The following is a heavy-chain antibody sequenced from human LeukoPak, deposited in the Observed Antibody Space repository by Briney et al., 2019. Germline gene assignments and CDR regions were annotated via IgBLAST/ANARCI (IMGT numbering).Heavy chain of an antibody. V-gene: IGHV3-15*01. J-gene: IGHJ4*02. D-gene: IGHD2/OR15-2a*01. CDR1: GFSFMNAW. CDR2: IKSNADGGTP. Sequence: GGCLRLSRAASGFSFMNAWMIWVRQAPGEGLEWVGRIKSNADGGTPDYAAPARGRFTISRDDSKNTLYLQMHSLKTEDTAVYYCTTFYHEYSPYWGRGTLVTVSS. CDR3: TTFYHEYSPY.